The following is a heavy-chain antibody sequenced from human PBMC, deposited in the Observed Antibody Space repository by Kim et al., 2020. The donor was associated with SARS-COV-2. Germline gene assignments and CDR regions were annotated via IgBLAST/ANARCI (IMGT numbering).Heavy chain of an antibody. CDR2: IKPNSGAT. CDR1: GYTFTGYY. V-gene: IGHV1-2*02. J-gene: IGHJ6*02. Sequence: ASVKVSCKASGYTFTGYYIHWVRQAPGQGLEWMGWIKPNSGATNYAQNFQGRVTMTRDTSITTAYMELSRLRSDDTAVYYCARVHDPFQADDGMDVWGQGTAVTVSS. CDR3: ARVHDPFQADDGMDV. D-gene: IGHD1-1*01.